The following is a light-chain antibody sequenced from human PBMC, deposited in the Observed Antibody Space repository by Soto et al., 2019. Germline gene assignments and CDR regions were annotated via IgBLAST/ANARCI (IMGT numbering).Light chain of an antibody. CDR1: QSIRTN. V-gene: IGKV3-20*01. J-gene: IGKJ1*01. CDR2: GAS. CDR3: QQYGSSPGT. Sequence: EIVLRHSPSTLSVSPWERATLSCMASQSIRTNLAWYQQKPGQAPRLLIYGASSRATGIPDRFSGSGSGTDFTLTINRLEPEDFAVYYCQQYGSSPGTFGQGTKVDIK.